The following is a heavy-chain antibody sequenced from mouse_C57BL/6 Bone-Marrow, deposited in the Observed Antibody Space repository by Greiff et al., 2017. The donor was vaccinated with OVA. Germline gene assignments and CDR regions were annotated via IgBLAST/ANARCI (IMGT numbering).Heavy chain of an antibody. Sequence: VQLQESGPGLVAPSQSLSITCTVSGFSLTSYAISWVRQPPGKGLEWLGVIWTGGGTNYNSALKSRLSISKDNSKSQVFLKMIRLQTDDAARYDCARNCERGRAMDYWGQGTSVTVSS. CDR3: ARNCERGRAMDY. CDR2: IWTGGGT. D-gene: IGHD4-1*01. CDR1: GFSLTSYA. J-gene: IGHJ4*01. V-gene: IGHV2-9-1*01.